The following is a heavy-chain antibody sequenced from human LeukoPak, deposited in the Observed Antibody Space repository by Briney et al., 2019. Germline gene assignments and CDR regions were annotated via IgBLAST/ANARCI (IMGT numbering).Heavy chain of an antibody. V-gene: IGHV4-4*07. CDR3: ARYLSSSLLFDY. CDR2: IYTSGST. Sequence: SETLSLTCTVSGGSISSYYWSWIRQPAGKGLEWIGRIYTSGSTNYNPSLKSRVTMSVDTSKNRFSLKLSSVTAADTAVYYCARYLSSSLLFDYWGQGTLVTVSS. J-gene: IGHJ4*02. CDR1: GGSISSYY. D-gene: IGHD6-13*01.